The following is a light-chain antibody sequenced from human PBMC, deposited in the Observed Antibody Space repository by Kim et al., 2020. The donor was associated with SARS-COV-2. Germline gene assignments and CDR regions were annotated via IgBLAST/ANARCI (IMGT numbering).Light chain of an antibody. CDR3: GTWDISLGSWV. Sequence: GQKVTISCPGTTSNIGRKLVSWYQHLPGTAPQLLIYDNDNRPSGIPDRFSGSKSGTSATLGITGLQTGDEADFYCGTWDISLGSWVLGTGTKVTVL. V-gene: IGLV1-51*01. CDR1: TSNIGRKL. CDR2: DND. J-gene: IGLJ1*01.